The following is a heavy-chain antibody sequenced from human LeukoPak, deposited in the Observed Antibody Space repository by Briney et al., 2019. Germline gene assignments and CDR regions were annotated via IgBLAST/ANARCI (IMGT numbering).Heavy chain of an antibody. CDR2: INYSGSP. Sequence: SETLSLTCAVYSESFSGYYWSWIRQPPGKGLEWIGEINYSGSPNYNPSRKGRVTIPVEPLKNQFSLKLNSVTGADTAGYYWANRPPGTSRGQGTLVTVSS. CDR3: ANRPPGTS. J-gene: IGHJ4*02. CDR1: SESFSGYY. D-gene: IGHD2-2*01. V-gene: IGHV4-34*01.